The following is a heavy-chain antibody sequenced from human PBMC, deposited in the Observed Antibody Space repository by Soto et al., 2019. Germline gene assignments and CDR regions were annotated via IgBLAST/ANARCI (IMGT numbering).Heavy chain of an antibody. V-gene: IGHV5-10-1*01. J-gene: IGHJ4*02. Sequence: ESLKISCQASGYSFTTYWISWVRQMPGKGLECMGRIDPTDSYIDYGPSFEGHVTMSVDRSINTAYLEWSSLRAEDTAVYYCAKQNLWKILTGPDPPNFDYWGQGTLVTVSS. CDR1: GYSFTTYW. CDR3: AKQNLWKILTGPDPPNFDY. CDR2: IDPTDSYI. D-gene: IGHD3-9*01.